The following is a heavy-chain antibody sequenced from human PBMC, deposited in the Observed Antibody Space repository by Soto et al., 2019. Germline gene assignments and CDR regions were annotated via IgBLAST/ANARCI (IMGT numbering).Heavy chain of an antibody. J-gene: IGHJ4*02. D-gene: IGHD5-18*01. CDR3: ASERGYSYGRDFDY. CDR2: IIPIFGTA. CDR1: GGTFSSYA. V-gene: IGHV1-69*01. Sequence: QVQLVQSGAEVKKPGSSVKVSCKASGGTFSSYAISWVRQAPGQGLEWTGGIIPIFGTANYAQKFQGRVRLTADESTSTAYMELSILSCEDTAVYYCASERGYSYGRDFDYWGQGTLVTVSS.